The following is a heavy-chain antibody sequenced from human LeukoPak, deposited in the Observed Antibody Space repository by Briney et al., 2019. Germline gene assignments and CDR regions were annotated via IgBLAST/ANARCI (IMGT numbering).Heavy chain of an antibody. Sequence: SVKVSCKASGGTFSSYAISWVRQAPGQGLEWMGKIIPIFGTANYAQKFQGRVTITTDKSTSTAYMELSSLRSEDTAVYYCARSGDSSGYFLDYWGQGTLVTVSS. CDR2: IIPIFGTA. D-gene: IGHD3-22*01. J-gene: IGHJ4*02. V-gene: IGHV1-69*05. CDR3: ARSGDSSGYFLDY. CDR1: GGTFSSYA.